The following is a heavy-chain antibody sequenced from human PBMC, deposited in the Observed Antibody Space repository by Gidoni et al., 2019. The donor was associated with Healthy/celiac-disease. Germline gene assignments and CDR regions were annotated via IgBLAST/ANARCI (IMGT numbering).Heavy chain of an antibody. D-gene: IGHD6-19*01. CDR2: INHSGST. CDR3: ARVTGYSSGWYVDY. CDR1: GGSFSGYY. Sequence: QVQLQQWCAGLLKPSETLSLTCAVYGGSFSGYYWSWIRQPPGKGLEWIGEINHSGSTNYNPSLKSRVTISVDTSKNQFSLKLSSVTAADTAVYYCARVTGYSSGWYVDYWGQGTLVTVSS. V-gene: IGHV4-34*01. J-gene: IGHJ4*02.